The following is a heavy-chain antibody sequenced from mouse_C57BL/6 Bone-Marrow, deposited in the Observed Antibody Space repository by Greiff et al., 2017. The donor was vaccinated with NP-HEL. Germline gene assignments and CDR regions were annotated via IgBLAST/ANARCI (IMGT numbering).Heavy chain of an antibody. D-gene: IGHD2-2*01. V-gene: IGHV1-26*01. CDR2: INPNNGGT. J-gene: IGHJ3*01. CDR1: GYTFTDYY. Sequence: VQLQQSGPELVKPGASVKISCKASGYTFTDYYMNWVKQSHGKSLEWIGDINPNNGGTSYNQKFKGKAKLTVDKSSSTAYMELRSLTSEDSAVYYCARGDMVRGWFAYWGQGTLVTVSA. CDR3: ARGDMVRGWFAY.